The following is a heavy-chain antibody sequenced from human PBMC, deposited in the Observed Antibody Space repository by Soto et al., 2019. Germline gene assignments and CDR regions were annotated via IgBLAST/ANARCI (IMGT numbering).Heavy chain of an antibody. CDR2: IIPIFGTA. CDR1: RVTFSKFI. D-gene: IGHD3-22*01. J-gene: IGHJ6*02. Sequence: QAQLEQSGGEVKKPGSSVKVSCKASRVTFSKFIVTWVRQAPGLGLEWVGGIIPIFGTANYAQKFQGRVTITSDESTSTSYMEVNNLRSEDTAVYYCAKVRDSSPMGYYYGMDGWGQGITVTVSS. CDR3: AKVRDSSPMGYYYGMDG. V-gene: IGHV1-69*01.